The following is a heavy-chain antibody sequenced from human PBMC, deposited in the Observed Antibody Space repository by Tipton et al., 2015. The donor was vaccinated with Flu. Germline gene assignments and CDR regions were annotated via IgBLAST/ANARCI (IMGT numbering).Heavy chain of an antibody. CDR1: GYSISSGYY. D-gene: IGHD3-22*01. J-gene: IGHJ4*02. CDR2: IYHSGST. V-gene: IGHV4-38-2*01. Sequence: TLSLTCAVSGYSISSGYYWGWIRQPPGKGLEWIGSIYHSGSTYYNPSLKSRVTISLDTSKNQFSLRLSSVTAADTAVYFCARHYYDASGYQYFDHWGQGTLVTVSS. CDR3: ARHYYDASGYQYFDH.